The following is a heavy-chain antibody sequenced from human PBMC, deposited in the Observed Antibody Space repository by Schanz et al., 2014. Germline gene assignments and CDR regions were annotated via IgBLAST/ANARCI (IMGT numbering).Heavy chain of an antibody. V-gene: IGHV1-18*01. Sequence: QVQLVQSGAEVKKPGASMKVSCKASGYTFTSYGINWVRQAPGQGLEWMGWISAYNGNTNYAQKLQSRLTMTTDSSTSTAYMEQRSLRSDATAVYCCAKSKSQVPLFDYWGQGTLVAVSS. CDR2: ISAYNGNT. J-gene: IGHJ4*02. CDR1: GYTFTSYG. CDR3: AKSKSQVPLFDY.